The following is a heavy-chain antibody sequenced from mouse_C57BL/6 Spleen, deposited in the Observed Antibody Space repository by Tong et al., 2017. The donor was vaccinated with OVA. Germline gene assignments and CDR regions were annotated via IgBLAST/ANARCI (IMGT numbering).Heavy chain of an antibody. CDR3: ARDYYGSSWGYYFDY. Sequence: VQLQESGTELVKPGASVKLSCKASGYTFTSYWMHWVKQRPGQGLEWIGNINPSNGGTNYNEKFKSKATLTVDKSSSKAYMQLRRLKSEDSEVYYCARDYYGSSWGYYFDYWGQGTTLTVSS. V-gene: IGHV1-53*01. CDR1: GYTFTSYW. CDR2: INPSNGGT. J-gene: IGHJ2*01. D-gene: IGHD1-1*01.